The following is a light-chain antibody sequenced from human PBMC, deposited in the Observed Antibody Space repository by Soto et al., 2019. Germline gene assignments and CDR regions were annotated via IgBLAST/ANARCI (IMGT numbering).Light chain of an antibody. J-gene: IGLJ2*01. CDR3: SSYTRSNTPVV. CDR1: SSDVGGYNY. V-gene: IGLV2-14*01. Sequence: QSALTQPASVSGSPGQSITISCTGTSSDVGGYNYVSWYQQHPGKAPKLIIYEVNNRPSGVSNRFSVSKSGNTASLTISGLQAEDEADYYCSSYTRSNTPVVFGGGTKLTVL. CDR2: EVN.